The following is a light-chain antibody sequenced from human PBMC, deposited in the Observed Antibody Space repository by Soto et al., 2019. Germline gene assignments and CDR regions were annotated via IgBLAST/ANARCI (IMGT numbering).Light chain of an antibody. CDR3: CSFALRSTLI. CDR2: GSG. V-gene: IGLV2-23*01. Sequence: QSALTQPASVSGSPGQSITISCTGTSSDVGNYNLVSWYQQYPGKAPKLMIYGSGKRPSGVSNRFSGSKSGNTASLTISGLQAEDEADYYCCSFALRSTLIFGGGTKLTVL. J-gene: IGLJ2*01. CDR1: SSDVGNYNL.